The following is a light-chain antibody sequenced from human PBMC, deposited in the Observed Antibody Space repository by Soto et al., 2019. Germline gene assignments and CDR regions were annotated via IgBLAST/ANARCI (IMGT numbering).Light chain of an antibody. CDR1: QSVSSS. CDR3: QQYGSSLFT. Sequence: EIVMTQSPVTLSVSPGERATLSCRASQSVSSSLAWYQQKPGQAPRLLIYGASTRATGIPARFSGSGSGTDFTLTISRLEPEDFAVYYCQQYGSSLFTFGPGTKVDIK. J-gene: IGKJ3*01. CDR2: GAS. V-gene: IGKV3-20*01.